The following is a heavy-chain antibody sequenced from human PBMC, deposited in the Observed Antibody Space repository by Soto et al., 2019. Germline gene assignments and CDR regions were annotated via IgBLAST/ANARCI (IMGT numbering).Heavy chain of an antibody. Sequence: EASVKVSCKASGYTFTGYYMHWVRQAPGQGLEWMGWINPNSGGTNYAQKFQGWVTMTRDTSISTAYMELSRLRSDDTAVYYCATTGGYDILTGYLNWGQGTLVTVSS. V-gene: IGHV1-2*04. J-gene: IGHJ4*02. CDR3: ATTGGYDILTGYLN. CDR2: INPNSGGT. D-gene: IGHD3-9*01. CDR1: GYTFTGYY.